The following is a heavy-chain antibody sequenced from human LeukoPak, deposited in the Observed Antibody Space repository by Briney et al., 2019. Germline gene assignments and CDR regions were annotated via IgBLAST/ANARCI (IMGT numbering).Heavy chain of an antibody. CDR3: AKRPSDYGDYVSYFDY. J-gene: IGHJ4*02. CDR2: ISDDGRSK. D-gene: IGHD4-17*01. V-gene: IGHV3-30*18. Sequence: GGSLRLSCAASGFSFISYGMPWVRQAPGKGLEWVGVISDDGRSKDYADSVKGRFTISRDNSKDALDLQMNSLRDEDTAVYYCAKRPSDYGDYVSYFDYWGQGTLVTVSS. CDR1: GFSFISYG.